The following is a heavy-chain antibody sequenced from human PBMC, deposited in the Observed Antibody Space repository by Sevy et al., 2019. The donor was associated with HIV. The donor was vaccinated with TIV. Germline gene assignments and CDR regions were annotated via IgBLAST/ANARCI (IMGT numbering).Heavy chain of an antibody. D-gene: IGHD3-10*01. V-gene: IGHV3-15*01. Sequence: GESLKISCAASGFTFSNAWMSWVRQAPGKGLEWVGRIKSKTDGGTTDYAAPVKGRFTISRDDSKNTLYLQMNSLKTEDTAVYYCTTPRTLWFGELRAFDIWGQGTMVTVSS. CDR1: GFTFSNAW. J-gene: IGHJ3*02. CDR2: IKSKTDGGTT. CDR3: TTPRTLWFGELRAFDI.